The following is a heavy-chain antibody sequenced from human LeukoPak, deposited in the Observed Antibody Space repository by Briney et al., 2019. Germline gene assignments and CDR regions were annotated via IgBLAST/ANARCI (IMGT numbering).Heavy chain of an antibody. CDR3: ARVRSPVAAFDI. CDR1: GGSISSSSYY. J-gene: IGHJ3*02. D-gene: IGHD3-16*02. Sequence: PSETLSLTCTVSGGSISSSSYYWGWIRQPPGKGLEWIGSIYYSGSTYYNPSLKSRVTISVDTSKNQFSLKLSSVTAADTAVYYCARVRSPVAAFDIWGQGTMVTVSS. V-gene: IGHV4-39*07. CDR2: IYYSGST.